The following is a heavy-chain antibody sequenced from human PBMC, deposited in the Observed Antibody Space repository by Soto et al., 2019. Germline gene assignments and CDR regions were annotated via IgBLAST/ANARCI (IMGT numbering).Heavy chain of an antibody. CDR3: ARLDSSGYYYPFDY. D-gene: IGHD3-22*01. Sequence: PSETCPSPALSMVGPSVVTTGAGSASPQGRGWSGLGEINHSGSTNYNPSLKSRVTISVDTSKNQFSLKLSSVTAADTAVYYCARLDSSGYYYPFDYWGQGTLVTVSS. CDR1: VGPSVVTT. CDR2: INHSGST. V-gene: IGHV4-34*01. J-gene: IGHJ4*02.